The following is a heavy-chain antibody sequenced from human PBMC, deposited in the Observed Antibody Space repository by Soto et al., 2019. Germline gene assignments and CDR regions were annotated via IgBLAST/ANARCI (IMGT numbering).Heavy chain of an antibody. CDR2: IKSKADGGTT. J-gene: IGHJ4*02. CDR3: TTDPPCGGACKAQG. Sequence: EVPLVESGGGLVKPGGSLRLSCAASGLTFSNAWMNWVRQAPGKGLEWVGRIKSKADGGTTDYAAPVKGRFTISRDDSKNMLYLQMNSLKTEDTAVYYCTTDPPCGGACKAQGWGQGTLVTVSS. V-gene: IGHV3-15*07. D-gene: IGHD2-21*02. CDR1: GLTFSNAW.